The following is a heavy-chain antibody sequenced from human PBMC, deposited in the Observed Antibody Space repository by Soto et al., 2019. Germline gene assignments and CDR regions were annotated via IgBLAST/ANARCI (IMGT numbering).Heavy chain of an antibody. CDR2: IYYSGST. CDR1: GGSISSGGYY. D-gene: IGHD2-15*01. J-gene: IGHJ6*02. CDR3: AKGYCSGGSCYSKGGMDV. V-gene: IGHV4-31*03. Sequence: SETLSLTCTFSGGSISSGGYYWSWIRQHPGKGLEWIGYIYYSGSTYYNPSLKSRVTISVDTSKNQFSLKLSSVTAADTAVYYCAKGYCSGGSCYSKGGMDVWGQGTTVTVSS.